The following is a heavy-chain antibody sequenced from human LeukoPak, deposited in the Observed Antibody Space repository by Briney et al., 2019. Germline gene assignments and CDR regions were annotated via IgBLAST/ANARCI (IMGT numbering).Heavy chain of an antibody. V-gene: IGHV1-2*02. CDR2: INPNSGGT. CDR1: GYTFTGYY. J-gene: IGHJ4*02. D-gene: IGHD3-10*01. Sequence: ASVKVSCKASGYTFTGYYMHWVRQAPGQGLEWMGWINPNSGGTNYAQKFQGRVTMTRDTSISTAYMELSRLRSDDTAVYYCARERARFGESSFDYWGQGTLVTVSS. CDR3: ARERARFGESSFDY.